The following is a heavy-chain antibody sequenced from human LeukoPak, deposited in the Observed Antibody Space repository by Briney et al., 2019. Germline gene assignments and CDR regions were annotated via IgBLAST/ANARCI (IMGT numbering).Heavy chain of an antibody. J-gene: IGHJ6*02. D-gene: IGHD2-21*01. Sequence: WGSLRLSCAASGFTFSSYSMNWVRQAPGKGLEWVSSISSSSSYIYYADSVKGRFTISRDNAKNSLYLQMDSLRAEDTAVYYCAKDYRGYSRGGDYYYGMDVWGQGTTVRLL. CDR3: AKDYRGYSRGGDYYYGMDV. V-gene: IGHV3-21*01. CDR1: GFTFSSYS. CDR2: ISSSSSYI.